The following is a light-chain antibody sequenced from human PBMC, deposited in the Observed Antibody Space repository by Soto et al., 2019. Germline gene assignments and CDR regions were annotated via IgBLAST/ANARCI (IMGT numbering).Light chain of an antibody. Sequence: EIVSTQSPATLSLSPGERATLSCRASQSVSSYLAWYQQKAGQAPRLLIYDASNRATGIPARFSGSGSGTDLTLTISRLKPEDLAVYYCQQRSSWPRTFGLGTKVEI. V-gene: IGKV3-11*01. J-gene: IGKJ1*01. CDR3: QQRSSWPRT. CDR1: QSVSSY. CDR2: DAS.